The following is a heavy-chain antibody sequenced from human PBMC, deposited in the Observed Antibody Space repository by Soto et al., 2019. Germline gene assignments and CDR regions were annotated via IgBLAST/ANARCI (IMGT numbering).Heavy chain of an antibody. D-gene: IGHD2-21*01. Sequence: QVQLQQWGAGLLKPSETLSLTCAVYGGSFSGYYWSWIRQPPGKGLEWIGEINHSGSTNYNPSLKSRVTISVDTSKNQFSLRLSSVTAAETAVYYCARAGAVTIVGYGMDVWGQGTTVTVSS. J-gene: IGHJ6*02. CDR3: ARAGAVTIVGYGMDV. CDR2: INHSGST. V-gene: IGHV4-34*01. CDR1: GGSFSGYY.